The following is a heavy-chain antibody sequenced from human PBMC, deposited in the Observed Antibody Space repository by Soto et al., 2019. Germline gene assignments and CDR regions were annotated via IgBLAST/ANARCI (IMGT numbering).Heavy chain of an antibody. CDR2: IYYSGST. CDR1: GCSVSSSGNY. V-gene: IGHV4-39*01. J-gene: IGHJ4*02. D-gene: IGHD2-8*02. Sequence: PSETLSLTCTVSGCSVSSSGNYWGWNRQPPGKGLEWIGSIYYSGSTYYNPSRKSRVTTSVDTSKNQFSLKLSSVTAADTAVYYCARHYAVVLYHSDYWGLGTLVTSPQ. CDR3: ARHYAVVLYHSDY.